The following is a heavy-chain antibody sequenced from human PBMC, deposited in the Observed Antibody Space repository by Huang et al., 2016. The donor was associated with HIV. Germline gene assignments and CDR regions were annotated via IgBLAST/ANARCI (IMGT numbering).Heavy chain of an antibody. D-gene: IGHD3-10*01. J-gene: IGHJ4*02. V-gene: IGHV4-34*02. CDR2: INHNGKI. CDR1: GGAFRGSS. CDR3: ARGFNYYASDNLGVYYFDS. Sequence: QVQLKQWGAGLLKPSETLSLTCAVYGGAFRGSSWTWIRQFPEKGLECIVDINHNGKIIYNPSLIARVTISTDTSNNHFSLHLTSVTAADTALYYCARGFNYYASDNLGVYYFDSWGLGTLVTVSP.